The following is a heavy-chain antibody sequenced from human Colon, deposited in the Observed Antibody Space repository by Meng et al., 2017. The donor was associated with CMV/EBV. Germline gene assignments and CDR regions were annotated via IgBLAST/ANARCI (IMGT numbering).Heavy chain of an antibody. Sequence: ASVKVSCKASGYIFSNFGLSWVRQAPGQGLEWLGWVNADNGDTHYAQKVQGRVILTTDTSTSTAYMELRSLRSDDTAVYYCARIIQSSGVVISPFNYWGHGTMVTVSS. CDR1: GYIFSNFG. V-gene: IGHV1-18*01. CDR2: VNADNGDT. J-gene: IGHJ4*01. CDR3: ARIIQSSGVVISPFNY. D-gene: IGHD3-3*01.